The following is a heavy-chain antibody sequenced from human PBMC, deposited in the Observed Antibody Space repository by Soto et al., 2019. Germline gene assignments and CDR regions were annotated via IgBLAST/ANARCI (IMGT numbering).Heavy chain of an antibody. Sequence: QVQLVQSGAEVKKPGSSVKVSSKASGGTFISYASSWVRQAPGQGREWMGGIIPIFGTVNYAQKFQGRVTITADESTSTDYMELSSLRSEDTAVYYCARGNHRWLQLWYFDLWGRGTLVTVSS. CDR2: IIPIFGTV. CDR1: GGTFISYA. D-gene: IGHD5-12*01. CDR3: ARGNHRWLQLWYFDL. J-gene: IGHJ2*01. V-gene: IGHV1-69*12.